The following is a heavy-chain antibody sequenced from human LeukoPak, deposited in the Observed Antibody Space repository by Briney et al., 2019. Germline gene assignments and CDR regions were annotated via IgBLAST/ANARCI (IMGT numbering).Heavy chain of an antibody. Sequence: ASVKVSCKASGYSFTNYDINWVRQATGHGLEWMGWMNPNSGTVGYAQKFQGRVTMARNASISAAYMELSSLTSEDAAVYYCTRGASDYWGENYFDYWGQGSLVTVSS. V-gene: IGHV1-8*01. D-gene: IGHD7-27*01. CDR2: MNPNSGTV. CDR3: TRGASDYWGENYFDY. CDR1: GYSFTNYD. J-gene: IGHJ4*02.